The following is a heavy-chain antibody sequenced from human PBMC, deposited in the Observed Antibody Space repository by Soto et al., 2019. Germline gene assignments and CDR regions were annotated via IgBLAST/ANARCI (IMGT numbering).Heavy chain of an antibody. CDR1: GFTFSSYA. CDR2: ISGSGGST. Sequence: GGSLRLSCAASGFTFSSYAMSWVRQAPGKGLEWVSAISGSGGSTYYADSVKGRFTISRDNSKNTLYLQMNSLRAEDTAVYYCAKVDDYVWGSYRYTVSGAFDIWGQGTMVTVAS. J-gene: IGHJ3*02. V-gene: IGHV3-23*01. D-gene: IGHD3-16*02. CDR3: AKVDDYVWGSYRYTVSGAFDI.